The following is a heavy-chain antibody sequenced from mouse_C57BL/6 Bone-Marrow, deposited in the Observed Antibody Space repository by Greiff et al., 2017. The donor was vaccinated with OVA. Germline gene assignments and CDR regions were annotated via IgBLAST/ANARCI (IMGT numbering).Heavy chain of an antibody. CDR3: TRHGYYGSSAYWYFDV. CDR2: INSDGGST. D-gene: IGHD1-1*01. J-gene: IGHJ1*01. V-gene: IGHV5-2*01. Sequence: DVMLVESGGGLVQPGESLKLSCESNEYEFTSHDMSWVRKTPEKRLELVAAINSDGGSTYYPDTMERRFIISRDNTKKTLYLQMSSLRSEDTALYYCTRHGYYGSSAYWYFDVWGAVTTVTVSS. CDR1: EYEFTSHD.